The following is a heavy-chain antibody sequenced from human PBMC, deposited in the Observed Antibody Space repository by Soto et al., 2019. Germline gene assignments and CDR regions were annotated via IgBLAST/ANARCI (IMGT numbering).Heavy chain of an antibody. CDR2: ISGSGGNT. V-gene: IGHV3-23*01. CDR3: AKDALLSQYYYYYMDV. D-gene: IGHD3-3*01. J-gene: IGHJ6*03. CDR1: GFTFSSYA. Sequence: GGSLRLSCAASGFTFSSYAMSWVRQAPGKGLGWVSAISGSGGNTYYADSVKGRFTISRDNSKNTLYLQMNSLRAEDTAVYYCAKDALLSQYYYYYMDVWGKGTTVTVSS.